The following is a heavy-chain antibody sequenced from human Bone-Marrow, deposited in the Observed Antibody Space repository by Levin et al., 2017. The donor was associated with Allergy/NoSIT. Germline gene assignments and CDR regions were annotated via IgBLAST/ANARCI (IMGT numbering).Heavy chain of an antibody. J-gene: IGHJ3*02. D-gene: IGHD3-3*01. CDR1: TYSISSGYY. V-gene: IGHV4-38-2*02. CDR3: ARGITVFGVVLAVNDAFDI. Sequence: SETLSLTCTVSTYSISSGYYWGWIRQPPGKGLEWIGYVSYSGITFYNQSLKSRVTISGDTSKNLFSLNLSSVTAADTAVYYCARGITVFGVVLAVNDAFDIWGQGTMVTVSS. CDR2: VSYSGIT.